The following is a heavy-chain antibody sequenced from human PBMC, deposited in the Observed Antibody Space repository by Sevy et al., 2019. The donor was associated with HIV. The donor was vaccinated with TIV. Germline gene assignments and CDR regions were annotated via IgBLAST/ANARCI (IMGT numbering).Heavy chain of an antibody. CDR2: INESGIT. CDR3: ARSPPVVVVPGAPSWFDP. D-gene: IGHD2-2*01. J-gene: IGHJ5*02. V-gene: IGHV4-34*01. CDR1: DGSFSGYY. Sequence: SETLSLTCAVHDGSFSGYYWNWIRQLPGKGLEWIGEINESGITYYNPSLKSQVTISVDTSKKQFSLKLNSVTAADTAVYFCARSPPVVVVPGAPSWFDPWGQGTLVTFS.